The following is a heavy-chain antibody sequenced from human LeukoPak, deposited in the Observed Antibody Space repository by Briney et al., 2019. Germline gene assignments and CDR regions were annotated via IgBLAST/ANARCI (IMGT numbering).Heavy chain of an antibody. Sequence: GASVKVSCKASGYTLTSYYMHWVRQAPGQGLEWMGIINPSGGSTSYAQKFQGRVTMTRDTSTSTVYMELSSLRSEDTAVYYCASSVSGYSGYDWPYYFDYWDQGTLVTVSS. CDR1: GYTLTSYY. CDR2: INPSGGST. V-gene: IGHV1-46*01. CDR3: ASSVSGYSGYDWPYYFDY. D-gene: IGHD5-12*01. J-gene: IGHJ4*02.